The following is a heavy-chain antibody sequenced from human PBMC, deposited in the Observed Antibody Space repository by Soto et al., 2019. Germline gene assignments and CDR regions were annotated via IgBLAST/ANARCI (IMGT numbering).Heavy chain of an antibody. CDR2: INPNRGGT. J-gene: IGHJ5*02. D-gene: IGHD2-2*01. Sequence: ASVKVSCKSSGYSFTGYYMHWVRQAPGQGLEWMGWINPNRGGTNYAQKFQGRVTMTRNTSISTGYMELSILRSDDTAVNYCARAGTPPVSAGCSINTKKNCFDRCGPGTLVTVSS. CDR3: ARAGTPPVSAGCSINTKKNCFDR. CDR1: GYSFTGYY. V-gene: IGHV1-2*02.